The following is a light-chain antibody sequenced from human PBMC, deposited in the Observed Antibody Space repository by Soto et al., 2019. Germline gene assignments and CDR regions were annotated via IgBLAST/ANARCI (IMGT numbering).Light chain of an antibody. CDR2: LEGSGSY. V-gene: IGLV4-60*02. CDR3: ETWDSNIHWV. CDR1: SGHSSYI. J-gene: IGLJ3*02. Sequence: QLVLTQSSSASASLGSSVKLTCTLSSGHSSYIIAWHHQQPGKAPRYLMKLEGSGSYNKGSGVPDRFSGSSSGADRYLTISNLQFEDEADYYCETWDSNIHWVFGGGTKVTVL.